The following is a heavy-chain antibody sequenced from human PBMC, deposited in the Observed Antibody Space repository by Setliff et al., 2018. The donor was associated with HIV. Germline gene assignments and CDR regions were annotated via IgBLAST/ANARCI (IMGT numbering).Heavy chain of an antibody. Sequence: SETLSLTCTVSGDFFSSDYYWGWIRQSPGKGLEWIGYIYYSGSTSYNPSLRSRVTISVDTSKNQFSLKLTSVTAADTAVYYCARDFCSSTTCTNWFHPWGQGTLVTVSS. CDR2: IYYSGST. J-gene: IGHJ5*02. V-gene: IGHV4-38-2*02. CDR1: GDFFSSDYY. D-gene: IGHD2-2*01. CDR3: ARDFCSSTTCTNWFHP.